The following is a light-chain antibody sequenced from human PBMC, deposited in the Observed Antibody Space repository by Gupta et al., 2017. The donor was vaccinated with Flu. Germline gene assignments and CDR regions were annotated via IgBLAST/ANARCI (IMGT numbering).Light chain of an antibody. Sequence: VVMTQSPLSLPVTLGQPASISCRSSQSLVYSDGNIYLHWFQQRPGQSPRLLIYQVSHREFGVPDRFSGSGSGTDFTLKISRVEAEDVGVYYCMQGSRWPWAFGQGTKVEIK. CDR2: QVS. CDR1: QSLVYSDGNIY. CDR3: MQGSRWPWA. V-gene: IGKV2-30*01. J-gene: IGKJ1*01.